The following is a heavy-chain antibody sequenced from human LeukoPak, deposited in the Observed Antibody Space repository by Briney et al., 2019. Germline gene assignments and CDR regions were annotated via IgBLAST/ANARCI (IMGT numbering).Heavy chain of an antibody. D-gene: IGHD5-12*01. CDR1: GFTFSSYA. Sequence: GGSLRLSCAASGFTFSSYAMHWVRQAPGKGLEWVAFISYDGSYKYYADSVKGRFTISRDNSKNTLYLQMNSLRTEDTAVYYCARVSGYHWESFYDYWGQGTLVTVSS. CDR2: ISYDGSYK. J-gene: IGHJ4*02. V-gene: IGHV3-30*03. CDR3: ARVSGYHWESFYDY.